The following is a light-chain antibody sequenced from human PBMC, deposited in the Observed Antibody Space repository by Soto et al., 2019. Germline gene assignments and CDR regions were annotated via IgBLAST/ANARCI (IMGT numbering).Light chain of an antibody. Sequence: EIVLTQSPGTLSLSPGERATLSCRASQSVSSSYLAWYQQKPGQAPRLLIYGASSRATGIPDRFSGSGSGTDFTHPISRLEPDDFAVYYCQLYLSSPTYTFGQGTRLEIK. J-gene: IGKJ2*01. CDR1: QSVSSSY. V-gene: IGKV3-20*01. CDR3: QLYLSSPTYT. CDR2: GAS.